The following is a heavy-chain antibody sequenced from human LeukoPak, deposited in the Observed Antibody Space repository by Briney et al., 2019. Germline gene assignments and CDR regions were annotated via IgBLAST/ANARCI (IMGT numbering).Heavy chain of an antibody. CDR1: GYTFTSYG. D-gene: IGHD5-18*01. CDR3: ARAWGAMVSPHYYYYGMDV. CDR2: ISAYNGNT. V-gene: IGHV1-18*01. Sequence: ASVKVSCKASGYTFTSYGISWVRQAPGQELEWMGWISAYNGNTNYAQKLQGRVTMTTDTSTSTAYMELRSLRSDDTAVYYCARAWGAMVSPHYYYYGMDVWGQGTTVTVSS. J-gene: IGHJ6*02.